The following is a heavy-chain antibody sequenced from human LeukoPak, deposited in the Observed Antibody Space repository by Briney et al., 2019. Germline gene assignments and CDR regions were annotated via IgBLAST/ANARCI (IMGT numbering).Heavy chain of an antibody. CDR2: INPSGGST. V-gene: IGHV1-18*01. CDR3: ARVGATTYNAFDI. Sequence: ASVKVSCKTSNYTFISYGMSWVRQAPGQGLEWMGIINPSGGSTSYAQKLQGRVTMTTDTSTSTAYMELRSLRSDDTAVYYCARVGATTYNAFDIWGQGTMVTVSS. D-gene: IGHD1-26*01. J-gene: IGHJ3*02. CDR1: NYTFISYG.